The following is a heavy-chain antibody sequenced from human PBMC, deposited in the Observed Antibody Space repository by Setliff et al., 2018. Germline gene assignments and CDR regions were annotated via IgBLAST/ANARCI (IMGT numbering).Heavy chain of an antibody. CDR1: GFTFGDFA. V-gene: IGHV3-23*01. D-gene: IGHD5-18*01. CDR3: VRVYAYSYGFDS. Sequence: GGSLRLSCAASGFTFGDFAMTWVRQAPGKGLEWVSGIGGRGISTYYADSVKGRFIISRDNSENTLYLQMNSLRAEDTAVYYCVRVYAYSYGFDSWGQGTQVTVSS. J-gene: IGHJ4*02. CDR2: IGGRGIST.